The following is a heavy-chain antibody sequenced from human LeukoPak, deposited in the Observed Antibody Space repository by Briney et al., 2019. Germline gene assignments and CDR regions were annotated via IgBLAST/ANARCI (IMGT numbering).Heavy chain of an antibody. V-gene: IGHV3-64D*06. D-gene: IGHD3-3*01. CDR2: ISSNGGST. CDR3: VKVSGFWSDLAYFDY. J-gene: IGHJ4*02. CDR1: GFTFSSYA. Sequence: SGGSLRLSCSASGFTFSSYAMHWVRQAPGKGLEYVSAISSNGGSTYYADSVKGRFTISRDNSKNTLYLQMSGLRAEDTAVYYCVKVSGFWSDLAYFDYWGQGTLVTVSS.